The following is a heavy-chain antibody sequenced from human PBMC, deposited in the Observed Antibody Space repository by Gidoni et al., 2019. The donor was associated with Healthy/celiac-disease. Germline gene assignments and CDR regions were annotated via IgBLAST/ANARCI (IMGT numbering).Heavy chain of an antibody. CDR1: GGTFSSYA. J-gene: IGHJ4*02. V-gene: IGHV1-69*06. D-gene: IGHD1-26*01. Sequence: QVQLVQSGAEVKKPGSAGKGSFKASGGTFSSYAISGVRQAPGQGLEWMGGIIPIFGTAIYAQKFQGRVTITADKSTSTAYMELSSLRSEDTAVYYCARDMVVGGIYYIPGGYWGQGTLVTVSS. CDR3: ARDMVVGGIYYIPGGY. CDR2: IIPIFGTA.